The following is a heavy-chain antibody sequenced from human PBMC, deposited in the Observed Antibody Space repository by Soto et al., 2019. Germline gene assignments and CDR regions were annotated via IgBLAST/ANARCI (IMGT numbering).Heavy chain of an antibody. CDR1: GFTFSSYT. J-gene: IGHJ4*02. CDR3: ARGPLYYFDY. Sequence: EVQLVESGGGLVKPGGSLRLSCEDSGFTFSSYTMNWVRRAPGKGLEWVSSISSRSTNTHYADSVRGRFTISRDNAKRSLDLQMNSLRAEDTAVYSCARGPLYYFDYWGQGTLVTVSS. CDR2: ISSRSTNT. V-gene: IGHV3-21*02.